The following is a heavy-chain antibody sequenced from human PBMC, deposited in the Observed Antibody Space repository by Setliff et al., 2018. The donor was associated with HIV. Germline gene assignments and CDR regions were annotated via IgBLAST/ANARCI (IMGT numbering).Heavy chain of an antibody. CDR2: IYTSGIT. CDR1: GDSISSYY. J-gene: IGHJ3*02. Sequence: PSETLSLTCTVSGDSISSYYWSWIRQPPGKGLEWIGYIYTSGITDYNPSLKSRVTISVDTSKNQFSLKLSSVTAADTAVYYCARHSITLVVGVPERDDAFDIWGQGTMVTVSS. CDR3: ARHSITLVVGVPERDDAFDI. D-gene: IGHD3-22*01. V-gene: IGHV4-4*08.